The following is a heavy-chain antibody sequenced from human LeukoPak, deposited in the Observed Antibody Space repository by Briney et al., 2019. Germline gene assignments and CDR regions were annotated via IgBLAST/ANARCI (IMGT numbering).Heavy chain of an antibody. CDR3: ARQGRWGGAIDY. CDR2: IFYSGST. D-gene: IGHD1-26*01. Sequence: SETLSLTCSVSGGSISSTSYYWGWIRQPPGKGLEWIGSIFYSGSTFYNPSLKSRVTISVDTSKNQFSLKLNSVTAADTAVYYCARQGRWGGAIDYWGQGTLVTVSS. V-gene: IGHV4-39*01. CDR1: GGSISSTSYY. J-gene: IGHJ4*02.